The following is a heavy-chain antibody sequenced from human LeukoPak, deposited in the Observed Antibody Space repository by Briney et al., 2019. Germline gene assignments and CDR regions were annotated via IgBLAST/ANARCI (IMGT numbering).Heavy chain of an antibody. D-gene: IGHD3-10*01. CDR2: IYSGGTT. Sequence: GGSLRLSCAASEFTFSTNYMNWVRQAPGKGLEWVSAIYSGGTTYYADSVKGRFTISRDTSKNTLYLQMNSLRAEDTAVYYCARDKFRGYFDYWGQGTLVTVSS. V-gene: IGHV3-66*01. CDR3: ARDKFRGYFDY. J-gene: IGHJ4*02. CDR1: EFTFSTNY.